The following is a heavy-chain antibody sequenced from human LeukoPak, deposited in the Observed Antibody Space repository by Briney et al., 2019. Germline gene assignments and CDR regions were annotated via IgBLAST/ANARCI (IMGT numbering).Heavy chain of an antibody. CDR3: ARDGPLWIYYYYYGMDV. CDR1: GYTFTGYY. J-gene: IGHJ6*02. CDR2: INPNSGGT. Sequence: ASVKVSCKASGYTFTGYYMHWVRQAPGQGLAWMGWINPNSGGTNYAQKFQGRVTMTRDTSISTAYMELSRLRSDDTAVYYCARDGPLWIYYYYYGMDVWGQGTTVTVSS. D-gene: IGHD5-12*01. V-gene: IGHV1-2*02.